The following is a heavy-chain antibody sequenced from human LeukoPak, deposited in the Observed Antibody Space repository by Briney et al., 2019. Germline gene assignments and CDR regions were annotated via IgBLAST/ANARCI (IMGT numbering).Heavy chain of an antibody. Sequence: GASVKVSCKASGGTFSSYAISWVRQAPGQGLEWMGWMNPNSGNTGYAQKFQGKITMTRNTSISTAYMELSSLRSEDTAVYYCARSLGATGYYGSRNHWGQGTLVTVSS. J-gene: IGHJ5*02. CDR3: ARSLGATGYYGSRNH. D-gene: IGHD3-10*01. CDR1: GGTFSSYA. CDR2: MNPNSGNT. V-gene: IGHV1-8*02.